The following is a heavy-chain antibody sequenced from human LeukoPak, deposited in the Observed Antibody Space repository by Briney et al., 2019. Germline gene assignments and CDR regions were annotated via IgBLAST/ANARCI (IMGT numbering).Heavy chain of an antibody. V-gene: IGHV3-74*01. CDR1: GFTFSSYY. Sequence: PGGSLRLSCAASGFTFSSYYMYWVRQAPGKGPVWVSGTNTVGSTTSYADSVVKGRFTISRDNAKNTLYLQMNSLRAEDTAVYYCVAHNWNYPDYWGQGTLVTVSS. CDR2: TNTVGSTT. D-gene: IGHD1-7*01. J-gene: IGHJ4*02. CDR3: VAHNWNYPDY.